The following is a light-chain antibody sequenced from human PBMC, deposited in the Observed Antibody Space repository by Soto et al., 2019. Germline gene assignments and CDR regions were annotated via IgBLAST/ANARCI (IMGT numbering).Light chain of an antibody. CDR1: QSVSSY. V-gene: IGKV3-11*01. CDR2: DAS. CDR3: QQRSNWPGT. Sequence: EIVLTQSPATLSLSPGERATLSCRASQSVSSYLAWYQQKPGQAPRLLIYDASNRATGIPARFSGSGSGTDFNLTISSLAPEDFDVYYCQQRSNWPGTFGQGTKLEIK. J-gene: IGKJ2*01.